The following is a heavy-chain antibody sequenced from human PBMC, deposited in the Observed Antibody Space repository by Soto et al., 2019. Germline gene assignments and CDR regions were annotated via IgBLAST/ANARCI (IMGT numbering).Heavy chain of an antibody. D-gene: IGHD3-10*01. CDR1: GGSINNYY. CDR2: IYPSGNT. CDR3: ARGSLTMDV. Sequence: SETLSLTCTVSGGSINNYYCSWIRQPAGKGLEWIGRIYPSGNTNYNPSLKSRVIMSVDTSKDQFSLKLNSVTAADTAVYYCARGSLTMDVWGQGTTVTVSS. J-gene: IGHJ6*02. V-gene: IGHV4-4*07.